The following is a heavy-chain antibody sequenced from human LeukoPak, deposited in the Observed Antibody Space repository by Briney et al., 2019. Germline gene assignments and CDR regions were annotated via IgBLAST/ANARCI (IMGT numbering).Heavy chain of an antibody. CDR2: IYYSGST. CDR1: GGSISSSSYY. CDR3: ARQPTYCSGGSCYSGAIDY. V-gene: IGHV4-39*01. J-gene: IGHJ4*02. D-gene: IGHD2-15*01. Sequence: SETLSLTCTVSGGSISSSSYYWGWIRQPPGKGLEWIGSIYYSGSTYYNPSLKSRVTISVDTSKNQFSLKLSSLTAADTAVYYCARQPTYCSGGSCYSGAIDYWGQGTLVTVSS.